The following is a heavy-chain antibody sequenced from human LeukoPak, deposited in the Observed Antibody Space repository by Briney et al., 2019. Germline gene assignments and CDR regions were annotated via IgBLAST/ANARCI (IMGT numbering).Heavy chain of an antibody. V-gene: IGHV1-2*02. CDR3: ARDVGEYCSSTNCYASHY. CDR2: INPNSGGT. D-gene: IGHD2-2*01. J-gene: IGHJ4*02. Sequence: ASVKVSCKASGYTFTVYYMHWVRQAPGQGLEWMGWINPNSGGTNYAQNFQGRVTMTRDTPISTAYMELSRLRSDDTAVYYCARDVGEYCSSTNCYASHYWGQGTLVTVSS. CDR1: GYTFTVYY.